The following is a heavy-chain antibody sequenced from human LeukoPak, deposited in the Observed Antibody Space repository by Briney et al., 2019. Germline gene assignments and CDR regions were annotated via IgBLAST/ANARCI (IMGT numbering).Heavy chain of an antibody. V-gene: IGHV4-59*02. CDR2: IYHSGTT. Sequence: SETLSLTCAVSGASVSSHYWSWIRQSPGKGLEWIGHIYHSGTTKYNPSLKSRVTISVDTPKSQFSLKLKSVTAADTAVYYCARAGWFSTTWHFDYWGQGILVTVSS. CDR3: ARAGWFSTTWHFDY. CDR1: GASVSSHY. D-gene: IGHD6-19*01. J-gene: IGHJ4*02.